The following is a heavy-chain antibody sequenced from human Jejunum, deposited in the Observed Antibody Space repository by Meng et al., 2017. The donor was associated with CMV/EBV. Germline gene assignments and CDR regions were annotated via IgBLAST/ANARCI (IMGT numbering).Heavy chain of an antibody. D-gene: IGHD3-10*01. Sequence: QVQLVQSGAEVKKPGASVKVSCKASGYTFSSFGISWVQQAPGQGLEWMGWISAYNGKTNYAQKFQGRVTMTTDTSTSTAYMEVRSLTSDDTAVYYCASGFLPSWFNPWGQGTLVTVSS. CDR3: ASGFLPSWFNP. CDR2: ISAYNGKT. CDR1: GYTFSSFG. J-gene: IGHJ5*02. V-gene: IGHV1-18*01.